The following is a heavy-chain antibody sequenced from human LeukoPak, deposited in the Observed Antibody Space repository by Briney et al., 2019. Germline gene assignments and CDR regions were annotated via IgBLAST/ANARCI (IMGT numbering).Heavy chain of an antibody. D-gene: IGHD6-6*01. CDR2: IRSSSSYI. CDR1: GFTFSGYS. Sequence: GGSLRLSCAASGFTFSGYSMNWVRQAPGKGLEWVSSIRSSSSYIYYADSVKGRFTISRDNAKNSLYLQMNSLRAEDTAVYYCARDFEYSSSYYFDYWGQGTLVTVSS. CDR3: ARDFEYSSSYYFDY. V-gene: IGHV3-21*01. J-gene: IGHJ4*02.